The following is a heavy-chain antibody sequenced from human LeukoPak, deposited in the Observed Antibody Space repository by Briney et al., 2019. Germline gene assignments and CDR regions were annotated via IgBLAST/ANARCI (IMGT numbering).Heavy chain of an antibody. D-gene: IGHD4-17*01. J-gene: IGHJ4*02. Sequence: PGGSLRLSCAASGFTFSDYYMSWIRQAPGKGLEWVSYISSSGSTIYYADSVRGRFTISRDNAENSLYLQMNSLRAEDTAVYYCARDRSTVTTWVDYWGQGTLVTVSS. CDR1: GFTFSDYY. CDR3: ARDRSTVTTWVDY. CDR2: ISSSGSTI. V-gene: IGHV3-11*04.